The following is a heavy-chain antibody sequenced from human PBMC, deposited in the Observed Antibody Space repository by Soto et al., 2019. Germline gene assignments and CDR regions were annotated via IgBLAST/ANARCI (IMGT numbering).Heavy chain of an antibody. J-gene: IGHJ6*02. CDR3: AGHIYGGARPPPYYYYYGMDV. CDR1: GYSFTSYW. Sequence: GESLKISCKGSGYSFTSYWIGWVRQMPGKGLEWMGIIYPGDSETRYSPSFQGQGTISADKSISTAYLQRSSLKSSDTAMYYCAGHIYGGARPPPYYYYYGMDVWGQGTTVTVSS. CDR2: IYPGDSET. V-gene: IGHV5-51*01. D-gene: IGHD3-10*01.